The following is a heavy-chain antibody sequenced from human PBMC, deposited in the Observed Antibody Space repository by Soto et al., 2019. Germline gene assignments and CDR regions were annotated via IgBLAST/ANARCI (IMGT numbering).Heavy chain of an antibody. D-gene: IGHD3-22*01. J-gene: IGHJ4*02. V-gene: IGHV4-61*01. Sequence: TLSLTCTVSGGSVSSGNYYWSWIRQPPGKGLEWIGYFYYTGSTNYNPSLKSRVTISIDASKNQFSLRLSSVTAADTAVYYCARSMHYSDGSNYSPFDYWGQGTLVTVS. CDR3: ARSMHYSDGSNYSPFDY. CDR2: FYYTGST. CDR1: GGSVSSGNYY.